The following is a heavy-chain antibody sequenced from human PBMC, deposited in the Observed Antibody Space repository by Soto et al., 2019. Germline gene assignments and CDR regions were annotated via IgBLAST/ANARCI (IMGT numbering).Heavy chain of an antibody. J-gene: IGHJ3*02. Sequence: PSETLSLTCTVSGGSISSGGYYWSWIRQHPGKGLEWIGYIYYSGGTYYNPSLKSRVTISVDTSKNQFSLKLSSVTAADTAVYYCARSTFGGVIVPQAFDIWGQGTMVTVSS. CDR3: ARSTFGGVIVPQAFDI. CDR1: GGSISSGGYY. V-gene: IGHV4-31*03. D-gene: IGHD3-16*02. CDR2: IYYSGGT.